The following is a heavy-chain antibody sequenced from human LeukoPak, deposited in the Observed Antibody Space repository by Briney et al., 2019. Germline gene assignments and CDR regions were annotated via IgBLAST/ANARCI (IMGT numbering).Heavy chain of an antibody. Sequence: SETLSLTCTVSGGSISTYYWSWIRQPPGKGLEWIGYIHYCGSTNYNPSLKSRVTISVDTSKNQFSLKLSSVTAADTAVYYCARSSDLLYNWFDPWGQGTLVTVSS. CDR3: ARSSDLLYNWFDP. CDR1: GGSISTYY. CDR2: IHYCGST. D-gene: IGHD3-10*01. V-gene: IGHV4-59*08. J-gene: IGHJ5*02.